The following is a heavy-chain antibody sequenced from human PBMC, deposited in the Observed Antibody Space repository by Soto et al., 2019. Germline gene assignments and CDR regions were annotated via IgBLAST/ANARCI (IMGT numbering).Heavy chain of an antibody. CDR3: ARRDYYYGSGSYYAY. D-gene: IGHD3-10*01. Sequence: QVRLLQSGAEVKKPGASVKVSCKASGYTFTRSGISWVRQAPGQGLAWMGWISAYNGNTNYAQNLQGRVTMTTDTSTITAYMELRSLRSDDTAVYSCARRDYYYGSGSYYAYWVQGTLVTVSS. J-gene: IGHJ4*02. CDR1: GYTFTRSG. CDR2: ISAYNGNT. V-gene: IGHV1-18*01.